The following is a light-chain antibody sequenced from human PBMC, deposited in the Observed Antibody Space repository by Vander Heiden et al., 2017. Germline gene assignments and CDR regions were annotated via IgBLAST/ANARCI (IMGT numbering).Light chain of an antibody. Sequence: QPVLPHPPPVSWAPGHRTPITCTGRSSNIGAGYDVHWYQQVPRTAPKLLIYGNTNRPSGVPDRFSGSKSGTSASLAITGLQAEDEADYYCQSYDSGLTGYVVFGGGTKLTVL. CDR2: GNT. V-gene: IGLV1-40*01. J-gene: IGLJ2*01. CDR1: SSNIGAGYD. CDR3: QSYDSGLTGYVV.